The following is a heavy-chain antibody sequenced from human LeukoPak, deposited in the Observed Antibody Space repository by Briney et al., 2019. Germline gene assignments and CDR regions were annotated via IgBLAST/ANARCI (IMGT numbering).Heavy chain of an antibody. V-gene: IGHV4-4*02. CDR1: GDSISSSNW. D-gene: IGHD3-10*01. CDR2: IYHSGST. J-gene: IGHJ3*02. CDR3: ARRASFFGDAFDI. Sequence: PSETLSPTCAVSGDSISSSNWWSWVRQPPGKGLEWIGEIYHSGSTNYNPSLKSRVTISVDKSKNQFSLKLSSVTAADTAVYYCARRASFFGDAFDIWGQGTMVTVSS.